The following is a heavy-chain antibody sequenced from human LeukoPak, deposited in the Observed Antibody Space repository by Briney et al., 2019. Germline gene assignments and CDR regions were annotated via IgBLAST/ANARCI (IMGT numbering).Heavy chain of an antibody. CDR3: ARDQGITWGFDY. CDR2: IIPILGIA. D-gene: IGHD3-10*01. CDR1: GGTFSSYT. J-gene: IGHJ4*02. V-gene: IGHV1-69*04. Sequence: SVKVSCKASGGTFSSYTISWVRQAPGQGLEWMGRIIPILGIANYAQKFQGRVTITADKSTSTAYMELSSLRSEDTAVYYCARDQGITWGFDYWGQGTLVTVSS.